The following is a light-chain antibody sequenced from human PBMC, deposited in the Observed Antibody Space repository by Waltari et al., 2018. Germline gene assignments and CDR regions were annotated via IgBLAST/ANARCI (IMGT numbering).Light chain of an antibody. J-gene: IGLJ3*02. Sequence: NFMLTQPHSVSESPGKTVTISCTRRSDTIASHHVQGYHHRPGSAPTTVIYEDNERPSGVPDRFSGSIDSSSNSASLTISGLKTEDEADYFCQSYDSSNQGVFGGGTKLTVL. V-gene: IGLV6-57*04. CDR3: QSYDSSNQGV. CDR1: SDTIASHH. CDR2: EDN.